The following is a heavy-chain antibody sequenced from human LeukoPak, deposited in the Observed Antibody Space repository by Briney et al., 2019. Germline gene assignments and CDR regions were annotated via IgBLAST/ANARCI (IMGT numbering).Heavy chain of an antibody. Sequence: PGGSLRLSCAASGFTFSSYEMNGVRQAPGKGLDWVSYTSSSGTPIYYADSVKGRFTISRDNAKNSLYLQMNSLRVEDTPVYYCWRVFGGWLHIGIWGQGTMVTVSS. J-gene: IGHJ3*02. CDR1: GFTFSSYE. CDR3: WRVFGGWLHIGI. D-gene: IGHD3-10*02. CDR2: TSSSGTPI. V-gene: IGHV3-48*03.